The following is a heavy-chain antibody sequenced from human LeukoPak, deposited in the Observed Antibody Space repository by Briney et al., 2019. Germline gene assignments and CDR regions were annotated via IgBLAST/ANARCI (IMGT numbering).Heavy chain of an antibody. D-gene: IGHD3-3*01. CDR1: GGSISSSSYY. J-gene: IGHJ5*02. Sequence: SETLSLTCTVSGGSISSSSYYWGWIRQPPGKGLEWIGSIYYSGSTYYNPSLKSRVTISVDTSKNQFSLKLSSVTAADTAVYYCARELRVEYYDNWFDPWGQGTLVTVSS. V-gene: IGHV4-39*07. CDR2: IYYSGST. CDR3: ARELRVEYYDNWFDP.